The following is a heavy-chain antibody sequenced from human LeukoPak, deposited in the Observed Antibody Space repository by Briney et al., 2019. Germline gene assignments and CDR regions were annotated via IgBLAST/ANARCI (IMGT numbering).Heavy chain of an antibody. V-gene: IGHV3-21*01. Sequence: GGSLRLSCVASGFTFSSYSMNWVRQAPGKGLEWVSSISSSSSYIYYADSVKGRFTISRDNAKNSLYLQMNSLRAEDTAVYYCARELDDFWSGYTLGFDYWGQGTLVTVSS. CDR3: ARELDDFWSGYTLGFDY. J-gene: IGHJ4*02. CDR2: ISSSSSYI. CDR1: GFTFSSYS. D-gene: IGHD3-3*01.